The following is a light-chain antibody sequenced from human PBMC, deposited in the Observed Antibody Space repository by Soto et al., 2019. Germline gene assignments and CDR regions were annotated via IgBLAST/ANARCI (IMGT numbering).Light chain of an antibody. CDR3: TSWTTSTTMI. V-gene: IGLV2-14*03. Sequence: QSALTQPASVSGSPGQSITISCTGTSSDIGGYNFVSCHQQHPGKAPKLMLYDVNIRPAGLSNRFSGSKSGNTASLTISRLQAEEDDDYYCTSWTTSTTMIFGGGTKVTVL. J-gene: IGLJ2*01. CDR2: DVN. CDR1: SSDIGGYNF.